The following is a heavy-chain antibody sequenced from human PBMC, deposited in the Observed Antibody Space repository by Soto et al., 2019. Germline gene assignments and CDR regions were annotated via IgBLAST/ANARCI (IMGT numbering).Heavy chain of an antibody. J-gene: IGHJ4*02. V-gene: IGHV4-59*08. D-gene: IGHD3-22*01. Sequence: SETLSLTCTVSGGSISSYYWSWIRQPPGKGLEWIGYISYSGNTNYNPSLKSRVTMSVDTSKNQFSLRLSSVTAADTAVYFCARSDYYYKGVYHPYFFDYWGQGTLVTVSS. CDR2: ISYSGNT. CDR1: GGSISSYY. CDR3: ARSDYYYKGVYHPYFFDY.